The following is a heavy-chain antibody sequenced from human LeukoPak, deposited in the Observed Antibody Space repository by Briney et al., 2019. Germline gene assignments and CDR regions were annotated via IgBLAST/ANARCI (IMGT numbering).Heavy chain of an antibody. CDR1: GGSITTTNF. CDR3: ARHQSSGWPRGYFDY. CDR2: ISLRGRT. J-gene: IGHJ4*02. D-gene: IGHD6-19*01. V-gene: IGHV4-4*02. Sequence: SETLSLTCGVSGGSITTTNFWSWVRQPPGGGLEWIGEISLRGRTQYNPSLKSRVNISIDESKNHLYLSLASVTAADTAVYYCARHQSSGWPRGYFDYWGRGTLVTVSS.